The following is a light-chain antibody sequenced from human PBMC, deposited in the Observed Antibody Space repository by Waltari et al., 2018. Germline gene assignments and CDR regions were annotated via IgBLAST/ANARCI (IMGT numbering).Light chain of an antibody. J-gene: IGKJ1*01. Sequence: DIVMTQTPDSLAVSLGERATIHCKSSQSVLYSSNNNNYLAWYRQKPGQAPKLLFYWASTRASGVRDRCSGRGSGTDFTLTISSLQAEDVAVYYCQQYYTTPRTFGQGTTVDIK. CDR2: WAS. V-gene: IGKV4-1*01. CDR1: QSVLYSSNNNNY. CDR3: QQYYTTPRT.